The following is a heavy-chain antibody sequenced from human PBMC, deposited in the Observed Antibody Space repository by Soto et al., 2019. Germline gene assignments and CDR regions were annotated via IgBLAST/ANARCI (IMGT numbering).Heavy chain of an antibody. D-gene: IGHD6-6*01. CDR2: SSGYNGDI. CDR1: GYTFTSYG. CDR3: ARDGPLISAPNWFDP. Sequence: QVQLVQSGAEVKKPGASVKVSCKASGYTFTSYGITWVRQAPGQGLEWMGWSSGYNGDIKYAQKFQGRVTMTADTSTSTAYTDLRILRSDDTAIYFCARDGPLISAPNWFDPWGQGTLVTVSS. J-gene: IGHJ5*02. V-gene: IGHV1-18*01.